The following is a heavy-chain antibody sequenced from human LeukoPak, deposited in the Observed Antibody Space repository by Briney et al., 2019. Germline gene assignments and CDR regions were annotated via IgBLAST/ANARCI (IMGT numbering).Heavy chain of an antibody. D-gene: IGHD3-22*01. J-gene: IGHJ4*02. Sequence: GGSLRLSCAASGFTFSTYSMNWVRQAPGKGLEWVSLISGSDGSTYYADSVKGRSTISRDNSKNTLYLRVNSLRAEDTAVYYCAKDAGSGYYYPIDYWGQGTLVTVSS. CDR2: ISGSDGST. V-gene: IGHV3-23*01. CDR1: GFTFSTYS. CDR3: AKDAGSGYYYPIDY.